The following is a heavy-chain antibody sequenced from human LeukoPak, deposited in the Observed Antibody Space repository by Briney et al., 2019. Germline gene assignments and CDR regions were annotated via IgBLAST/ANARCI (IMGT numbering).Heavy chain of an antibody. CDR2: ISPYTGNT. J-gene: IGHJ4*02. CDR1: GYSFTGYG. CDR3: TRGAEDLPGVITFLY. V-gene: IGHV1-18*01. Sequence: ASVKVSCKASGYSFTGYGVSWVRQAPGQGLEGMGWISPYTGNTDYVQDLQGRVIMTADTSTNTVYMELRSLRSDDTAVYYCTRGAEDLPGVITFLYWGQGTLVTVSS. D-gene: IGHD3-22*01.